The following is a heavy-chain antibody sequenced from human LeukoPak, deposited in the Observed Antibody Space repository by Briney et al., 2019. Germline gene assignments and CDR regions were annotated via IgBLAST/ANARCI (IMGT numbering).Heavy chain of an antibody. V-gene: IGHV3-7*03. J-gene: IGHJ4*02. CDR1: GFTFRSYW. CDR2: ISQDGTKQ. CDR3: VRRNLFDY. Sequence: GGSLRLSCAVSGFTFRSYWMSWLRQAPGKGLECVASISQDGTKQCYVDSVRGRFTISRDDAKNSVYLQMNNLRVQDTAVYYCVRRNLFDYWGQGTLVTVSS.